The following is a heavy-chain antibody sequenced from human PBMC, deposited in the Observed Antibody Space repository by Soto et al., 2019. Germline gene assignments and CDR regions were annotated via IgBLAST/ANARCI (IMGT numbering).Heavy chain of an antibody. V-gene: IGHV3-74*01. CDR1: GFTFSTYW. CDR2: INGDGSKT. Sequence: EVQLVESGGGLVQPGGSLRIFCGASGFTFSTYWMYWVRQAPGKGLVWVSRINGDGSKTSYADSVKGRFTSSRDNAKNTLYLQMNSLRAEDTALYYGSRGQYCSGGTCYSAPDYWGQGTLVTVSS. J-gene: IGHJ4*02. D-gene: IGHD2-15*01. CDR3: SRGQYCSGGTCYSAPDY.